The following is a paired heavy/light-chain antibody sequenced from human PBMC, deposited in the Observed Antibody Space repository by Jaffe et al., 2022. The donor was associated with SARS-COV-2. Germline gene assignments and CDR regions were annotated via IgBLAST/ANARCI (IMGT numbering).Light chain of an antibody. CDR2: EDN. CDR1: SGSIASNY. CDR3: QSYDSSTDVV. V-gene: IGLV6-57*01. J-gene: IGLJ2*01. Sequence: NFMLTQPHSVSESPGKTVTISCTRSSGSIASNYVQWYQQRPGSSPTTVIYEDNQRPSGVPDRFSGSIDSSSNSASLTISGLKTEDEADYYCQSYDSSTDVVFGGGTKLTVL.
Heavy chain of an antibody. D-gene: IGHD2-2*01. CDR1: GFTFSSYG. Sequence: QVQLVESGGGVVQPGRSLRLSCAASGFTFSSYGMHWVRQAPGKGLEWVAVIWYDGSNKYYADSVKGRFTISRDNSKNTLYLQMNSLRAEDTAVYYCARDYNYCSSTSCYDGDYYYYGMDVWGQGTTVTVSS. CDR2: IWYDGSNK. CDR3: ARDYNYCSSTSCYDGDYYYYGMDV. J-gene: IGHJ6*02. V-gene: IGHV3-33*01.